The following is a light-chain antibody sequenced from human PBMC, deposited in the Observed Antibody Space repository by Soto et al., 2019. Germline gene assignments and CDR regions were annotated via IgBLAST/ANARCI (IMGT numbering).Light chain of an antibody. CDR3: QQYNNWPPHT. CDR2: GAS. V-gene: IGKV3D-15*01. J-gene: IGKJ4*01. Sequence: EIVMTQSPATLSVSPGERATLSCRASQSVSSNLAWYQQKPGQAPRLLIYGASIRATGIPASFSGSGSGTEFTLTINSLQLDYFAVYYCQQYNNWPPHTFGGGTKVEIK. CDR1: QSVSSN.